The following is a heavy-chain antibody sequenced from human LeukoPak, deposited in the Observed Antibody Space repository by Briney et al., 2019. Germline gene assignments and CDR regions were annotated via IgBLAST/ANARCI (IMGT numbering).Heavy chain of an antibody. D-gene: IGHD3-10*01. J-gene: IGHJ4*02. V-gene: IGHV1-46*01. CDR1: GYSFTSYY. CDR2: INPSGGIT. Sequence: GASVKVSCKASGYSFTSYYVHWVRQAPGQGLEWMGIINPSGGITTYAQKFQGSFSMTRDTSTNTVYMEMGSLRFEDTAVYYCAREGGGSGSKPYDHWGQGTLVTVSS. CDR3: AREGGGSGSKPYDH.